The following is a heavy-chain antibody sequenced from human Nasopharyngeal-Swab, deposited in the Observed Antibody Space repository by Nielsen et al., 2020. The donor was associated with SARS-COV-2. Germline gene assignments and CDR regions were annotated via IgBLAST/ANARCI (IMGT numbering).Heavy chain of an antibody. D-gene: IGHD2-15*01. CDR2: ISTDGSGT. CDR1: GFTFSSYW. J-gene: IGHJ4*02. CDR3: ARREGFCSGGTCYLDY. V-gene: IGHV3-74*01. Sequence: GGSLRLSCSASGFTFSSYWMHWVRQLQGKGLVWVSRISTDGSGTNYADSVKGRFTVSRDNAKNTLYLQMNSLRAEDTAVYYCARREGFCSGGTCYLDYWGQGTLVTVSS.